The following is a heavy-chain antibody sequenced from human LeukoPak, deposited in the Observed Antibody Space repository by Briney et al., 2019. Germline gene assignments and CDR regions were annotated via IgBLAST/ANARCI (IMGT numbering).Heavy chain of an antibody. CDR2: IYSDGGT. V-gene: IGHV3-53*01. CDR3: ARGRARFDY. CDR1: GFTVSSNY. J-gene: IGHJ4*02. Sequence: GGSLRLSCAASGFTVSSNYMSWVRQAPGKGLEWVSLIYSDGGTYYADSVKGRFTVSGDNSKNTLYLQMNSLRAEDTAMFYCARGRARFDYWGQGTLVTVSS.